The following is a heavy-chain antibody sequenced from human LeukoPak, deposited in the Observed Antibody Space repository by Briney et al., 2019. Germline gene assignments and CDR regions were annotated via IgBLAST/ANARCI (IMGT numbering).Heavy chain of an antibody. J-gene: IGHJ4*02. D-gene: IGHD6-13*01. CDR1: GGSISSYY. CDR3: ARHPLRSAAGSDY. V-gene: IGHV4-59*08. Sequence: PSETLSLTCTVSGGSISSYYWSWLRQPPGKGLEWIGYIYYSGSTNYNPSLKSRVTISVDTSKNQFSLKLSSVTAADTAVYYCARHPLRSAAGSDYWGQGTLVTVSS. CDR2: IYYSGST.